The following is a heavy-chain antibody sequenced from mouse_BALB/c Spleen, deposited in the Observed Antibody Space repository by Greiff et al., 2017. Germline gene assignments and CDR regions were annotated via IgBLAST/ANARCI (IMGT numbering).Heavy chain of an antibody. CDR1: GFAISSYD. V-gene: IGHV5-12-1*01. J-gene: IGHJ4*01. CDR3: ARQLGLRAMDY. Sequence: EVKVVESGGGLVKPGGSLKLSCAASGFAISSYDMSWVRQTPEKRLEWVAYISSGGGSTYYPDTVKGRFTISRDNAKNTLYLQMSSLKSEDTAMYYCARQLGLRAMDYWGQGTSVTVSS. CDR2: ISSGGGST. D-gene: IGHD3-1*01.